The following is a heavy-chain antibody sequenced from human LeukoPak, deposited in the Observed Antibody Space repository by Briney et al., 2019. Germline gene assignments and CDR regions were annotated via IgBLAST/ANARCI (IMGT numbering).Heavy chain of an antibody. Sequence: GGSLRLSCAASGFTFSSYGMHWVRQAPGKGLEWVAFIRYDGSNKYYADSVKGRFTISRDNSKSTLYLQMNSLRAEDTAVYYCAKEGSLAVGASDYWGQGTLVTVSS. J-gene: IGHJ4*02. CDR2: IRYDGSNK. V-gene: IGHV3-30*02. CDR1: GFTFSSYG. D-gene: IGHD1-26*01. CDR3: AKEGSLAVGASDY.